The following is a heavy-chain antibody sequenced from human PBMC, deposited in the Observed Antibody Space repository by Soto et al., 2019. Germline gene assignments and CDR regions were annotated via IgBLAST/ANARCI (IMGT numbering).Heavy chain of an antibody. CDR3: AKDECSSTSCYYYYGMDV. CDR2: ISWNSGSI. J-gene: IGHJ6*02. CDR1: GFTFDDYA. D-gene: IGHD2-2*01. Sequence: GGSLRLSCAASGFTFDDYAMHWVRQAPGKGLEWVSGISWNSGSIGYADSVKGRFTISRDNAKNSLYLQMNSLRAEDTALYYCAKDECSSTSCYYYYGMDVWGQGTTVTVSS. V-gene: IGHV3-9*01.